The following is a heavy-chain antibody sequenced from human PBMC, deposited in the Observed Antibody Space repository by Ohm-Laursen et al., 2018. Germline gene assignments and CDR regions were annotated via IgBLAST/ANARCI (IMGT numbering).Heavy chain of an antibody. D-gene: IGHD2-2*01. CDR3: ARWRVVGTDKSFDY. CDR2: IKQDGSEE. Sequence: SLRLSCTAPGFTFSDYYMSWIRQAPGKGLEWVANIKQDGSEEYYVDSVKGRFAISRDNAENSLFLQMNSLGAEDTAVYYCARWRVVGTDKSFDYWGQGTLVTVSS. J-gene: IGHJ4*02. CDR1: GFTFSDYY. V-gene: IGHV3-7*01.